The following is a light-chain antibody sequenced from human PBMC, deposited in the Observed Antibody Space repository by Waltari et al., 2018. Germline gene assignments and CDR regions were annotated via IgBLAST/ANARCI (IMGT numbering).Light chain of an antibody. J-gene: IGLJ2*01. Sequence: QSALTQPRSVSGSPAQSVTISCSGTSSDIGGYNYVSWYQQYPGKAPKLIIYDVNKRPPGVPDRFSGSKSGNTASLTISGLQTEDEADYYCCSYAGPDNHVVFVGGTKMTVL. V-gene: IGLV2-11*01. CDR3: CSYAGPDNHVV. CDR1: SSDIGGYNY. CDR2: DVN.